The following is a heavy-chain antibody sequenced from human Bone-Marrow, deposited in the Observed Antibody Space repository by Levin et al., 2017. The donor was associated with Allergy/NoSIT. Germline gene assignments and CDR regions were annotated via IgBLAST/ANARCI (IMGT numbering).Heavy chain of an antibody. Sequence: ASVKVSCKASGYTFSSYGITWVRQAPGQGLEWMGWISVYSGKTHYAQKFQARVTMTTDTSTSTAYMDLRSLRSDDTAVYYCARASPYYYDSVGDLDGMDVWGQGTTVTVSS. CDR3: ARASPYYYDSVGDLDGMDV. V-gene: IGHV1-18*01. J-gene: IGHJ6*02. CDR2: ISVYSGKT. CDR1: GYTFSSYG. D-gene: IGHD3-22*01.